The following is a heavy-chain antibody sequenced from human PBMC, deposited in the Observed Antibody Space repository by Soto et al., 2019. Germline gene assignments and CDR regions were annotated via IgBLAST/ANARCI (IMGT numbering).Heavy chain of an antibody. Sequence: QVQLVQSGAEVKKPGASVKVSCKASGYTFTSYYMHWVRQAPGQGLEWMGIINPSGGSTSYAQKFQGRVPMTRDTSTSTVYMELSSLRSEDTAVYYCARGRRDGYNGPSSWVDYWGQGTLVTVSS. CDR2: INPSGGST. CDR1: GYTFTSYY. J-gene: IGHJ4*02. V-gene: IGHV1-46*01. D-gene: IGHD5-12*01. CDR3: ARGRRDGYNGPSSWVDY.